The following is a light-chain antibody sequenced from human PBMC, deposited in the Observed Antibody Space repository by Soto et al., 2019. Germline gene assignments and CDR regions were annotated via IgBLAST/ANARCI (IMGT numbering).Light chain of an antibody. CDR3: QQYISYS. Sequence: DIQMTQSPSSLFASVGDRVTITCRASQSVTSDLNLYQQKPAQAXKLLISAASSLQSVVPSRFSGSGSGTECTLTISSLQPDAFANYYCQQYISYSFGQGTKVDIK. CDR1: QSVTSD. CDR2: AAS. J-gene: IGKJ1*01. V-gene: IGKV1-17*01.